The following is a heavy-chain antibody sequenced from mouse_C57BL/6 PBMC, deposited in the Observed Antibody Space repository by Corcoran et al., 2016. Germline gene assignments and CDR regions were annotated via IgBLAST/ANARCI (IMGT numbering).Heavy chain of an antibody. D-gene: IGHD2-3*01. CDR1: GYTFTDYN. V-gene: IGHV1-22*01. CDR3: ARSRIYDGYYGYYFDY. J-gene: IGHJ2*01. Sequence: EVQLQQSGPELVKPGASVKMSCKASGYTFTDYNMHWVKQSPGKSLEWIGYINPNNGGTSYNQKFKGKATLTVNKSSSTAYMELRSLTSEDSAVYYCARSRIYDGYYGYYFDYWGQGTTLTVSS. CDR2: INPNNGGT.